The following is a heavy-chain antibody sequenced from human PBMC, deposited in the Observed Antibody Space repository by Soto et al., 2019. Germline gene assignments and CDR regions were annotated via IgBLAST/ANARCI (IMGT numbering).Heavy chain of an antibody. D-gene: IGHD6-13*01. J-gene: IGHJ4*01. CDR2: IDWDDDK. V-gene: IGHV2-70*11. CDR1: GCRIINKGMC. Sequence: RVRPREAQRLSFAFGGCRIINKGMCVSWIRQPPGKALEWLARIDWDDDKYYSTSLKTRLTISKDTSKNQVVLTMTNMDPVDTAIYYCAQNKVHGSLSASAYLVHGT. CDR3: AQNKVHGSLSASAY.